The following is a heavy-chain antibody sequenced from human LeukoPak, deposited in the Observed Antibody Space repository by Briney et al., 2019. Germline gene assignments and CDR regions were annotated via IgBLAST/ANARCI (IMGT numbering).Heavy chain of an antibody. CDR1: GFTMSHYG. Sequence: GGSLRLSCAASGFTMSHYGVSWVRQAPGKGLEWISGIRSAVETTHYADSVKGRFIISRDDSKNALSLQLNSLRPEDTALYYCAKHFCTGLDCSLFDSWGQGTLVTVSS. J-gene: IGHJ4*02. CDR2: IRSAVETT. D-gene: IGHD3/OR15-3a*01. CDR3: AKHFCTGLDCSLFDS. V-gene: IGHV3-23*01.